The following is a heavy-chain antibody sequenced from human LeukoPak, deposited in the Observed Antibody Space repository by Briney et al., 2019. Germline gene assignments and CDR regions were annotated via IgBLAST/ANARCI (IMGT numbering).Heavy chain of an antibody. Sequence: SETLSLTCVVSGGSISSHYWSWIRQPPGRGLEWIGYIYYSGSTNYNPSLKSRVTISVDTSKNQFSLKLSSVTAAGTAVYYCARAGREATTFYYYYGMDVWGQGTTVTVSS. V-gene: IGHV4-59*08. CDR2: IYYSGST. CDR3: ARAGREATTFYYYYGMDV. J-gene: IGHJ6*02. D-gene: IGHD5-12*01. CDR1: GGSISSHY.